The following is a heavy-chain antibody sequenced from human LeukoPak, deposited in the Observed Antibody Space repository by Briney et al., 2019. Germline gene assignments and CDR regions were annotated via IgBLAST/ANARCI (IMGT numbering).Heavy chain of an antibody. CDR2: INHSGST. Sequence: SETLSLTCAVYGGSFSGYYWSWIRQPPGKGLEWIGEINHSGSTNYNPSLKSRVTISVDTSKNQLSLKLSSVTAADTAVYYCARTLHCSGGSCYFGDFDYWGQGTLVTVSS. D-gene: IGHD2-15*01. CDR1: GGSFSGYY. V-gene: IGHV4-34*01. CDR3: ARTLHCSGGSCYFGDFDY. J-gene: IGHJ4*02.